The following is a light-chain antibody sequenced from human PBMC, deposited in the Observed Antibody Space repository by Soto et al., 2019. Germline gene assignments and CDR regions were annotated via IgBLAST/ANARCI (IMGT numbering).Light chain of an antibody. CDR2: DAS. CDR3: QQYDNPWT. CDR1: QDISNY. Sequence: DIPMTRSPSSLSASVGDRVTITCQASQDISNYLNWYQQKPGKPPKLLIYDASNLETGVPSRFSGSGSGTDFTFTISSLQTEDIATYYCQQYDNPWTFGQGTKVEIK. V-gene: IGKV1-33*01. J-gene: IGKJ1*01.